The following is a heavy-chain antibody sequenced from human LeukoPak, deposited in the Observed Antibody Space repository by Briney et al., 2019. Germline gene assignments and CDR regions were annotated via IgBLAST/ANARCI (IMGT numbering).Heavy chain of an antibody. CDR2: INTNTGNP. CDR1: GYTFTTYA. V-gene: IGHV7-4-1*02. D-gene: IGHD2-15*01. CDR3: ARFVYCSGGSCSPMTYYYYGMDV. Sequence: GASVKVSCKASGYTFTTYAMNWVRQAPGQGLEWMGWINTNTGNPIYAQGFTGRFVLSLDTSVSTAYLQISSLKAEDTAVYYCARFVYCSGGSCSPMTYYYYGMDVWGQGTTVTVSS. J-gene: IGHJ6*02.